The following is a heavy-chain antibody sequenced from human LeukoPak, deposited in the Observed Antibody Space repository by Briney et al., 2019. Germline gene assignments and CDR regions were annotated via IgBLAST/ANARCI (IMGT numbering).Heavy chain of an antibody. CDR1: GYTFTGYY. CDR3: ARGPRNVPRIVVVPAAIGGAGY. CDR2: FNPNSGGT. V-gene: IGHV1-2*02. Sequence: ASVKVSCKASGYTFTGYYMHWVRQAPGQGLEWMGWFNPNSGGTNYAQKFQGRVTMTRETSISTAYMELRRLRCDDTAVYYCARGPRNVPRIVVVPAAIGGAGYWGQGTLVTVSS. J-gene: IGHJ4*02. D-gene: IGHD2-2*01.